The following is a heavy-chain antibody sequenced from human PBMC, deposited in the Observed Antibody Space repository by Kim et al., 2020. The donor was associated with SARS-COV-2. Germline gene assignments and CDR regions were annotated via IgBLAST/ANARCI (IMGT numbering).Heavy chain of an antibody. CDR3: ARDSSGSYRFDY. V-gene: IGHV1-46*01. Sequence: SYAQKFQGRVTMTRDTSTSTVYMELSSLRSEDTAVYYCARDSSGSYRFDYWGQGTLVTVSS. J-gene: IGHJ4*02. D-gene: IGHD1-26*01.